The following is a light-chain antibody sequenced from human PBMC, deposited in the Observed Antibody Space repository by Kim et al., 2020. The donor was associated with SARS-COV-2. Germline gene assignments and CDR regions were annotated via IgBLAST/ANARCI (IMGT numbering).Light chain of an antibody. CDR2: GAS. V-gene: IGKV3-20*01. J-gene: IGKJ5*01. CDR1: QSVSSNS. CDR3: QYYGSSLIT. Sequence: ELVLTQSPGTLSLSPGERATLSCRASQSVSSNSLAWYQQKGGQAPRLLIYGASNSATGIPDRFSGRGSATDFTLTISRLEPEDFALYYCQYYGSSLITFGQGTRLEIK.